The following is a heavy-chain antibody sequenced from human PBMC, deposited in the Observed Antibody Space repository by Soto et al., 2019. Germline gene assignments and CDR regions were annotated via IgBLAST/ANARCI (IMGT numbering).Heavy chain of an antibody. CDR1: GYTFTSYG. V-gene: IGHV1-18*01. CDR2: ISAYNGNT. D-gene: IGHD3-10*01. J-gene: IGHJ6*03. CDR3: ARYFDYGSEYYYYMDV. Sequence: ASVKVSCKASGYTFTSYGISWVRQAPGQGLEWMGWISAYNGNTNYAQKLQGRVTMTTDTSTSTAYMELRSLRSDDTAVYYCARYFDYGSEYYYYMDVWGKGTTVPVSS.